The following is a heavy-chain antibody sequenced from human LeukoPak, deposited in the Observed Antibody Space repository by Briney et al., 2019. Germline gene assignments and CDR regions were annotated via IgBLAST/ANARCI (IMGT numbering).Heavy chain of an antibody. J-gene: IGHJ4*02. V-gene: IGHV6-1*01. CDR2: TYYRAKVYN. CDR1: GDSFSSNSAA. CDR3: ASDRCSSGWYGFPFDY. D-gene: IGHD6-19*01. Sequence: SQTLSLTCAISGDSFSSNSAAWNWLRQSPSRGLEWLGRTYYRAKVYNDSAVSGKSLITINPDTSKNRFSLQLNSVTPEDTAGYYCASDRCSSGWYGFPFDYWGQGTLVTVSS.